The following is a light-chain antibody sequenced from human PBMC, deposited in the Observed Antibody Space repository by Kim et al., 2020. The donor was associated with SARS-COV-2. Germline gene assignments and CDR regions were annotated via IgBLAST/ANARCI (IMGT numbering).Light chain of an antibody. V-gene: IGLV3-19*01. CDR1: SLRSYY. J-gene: IGLJ2*01. Sequence: SSELTQDPAVSLALGQTVRITCQGDSLRSYYASWYQQKPGQAPVLVIYGKNNRPSGIPDRFSGSSSGYTASLTITGAQAEDEADYYCNSRDSSGNHLVFGGGTQLTVL. CDR3: NSRDSSGNHLV. CDR2: GKN.